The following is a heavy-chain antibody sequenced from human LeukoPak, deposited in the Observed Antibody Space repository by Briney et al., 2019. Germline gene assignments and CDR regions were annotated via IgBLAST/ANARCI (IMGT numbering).Heavy chain of an antibody. Sequence: SETLALNCTAYGDSIRNVHWSCIRQPPGKGLEWIGYVYGSGSTNYNPSLKSRVTISIDTSKNQFSLKLSSVTAADTDVYYCAMPSDYDLLTDYYSFDYEGQGPVVTVSS. D-gene: IGHD3-9*01. V-gene: IGHV4-59*01. CDR3: AMPSDYDLLTDYYSFDY. CDR2: VYGSGST. J-gene: IGHJ4*02. CDR1: GDSIRNVH.